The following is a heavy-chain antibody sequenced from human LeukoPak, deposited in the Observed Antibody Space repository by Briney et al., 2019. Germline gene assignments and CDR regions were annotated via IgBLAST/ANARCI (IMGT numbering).Heavy chain of an antibody. CDR1: GGTFSSYA. CDR3: ARASRDYDFWSGYSFGYYYYMDV. CDR2: IIPIFGTA. D-gene: IGHD3-3*01. Sequence: GASVNVSCKASGGTFSSYAISWVRQAPGQGLEWMGGIIPIFGTANYAQKFQGRVTITTDESTSTAYMELSSLRSEDTAVYYCARASRDYDFWSGYSFGYYYYMDVWGKGTTVTVSS. V-gene: IGHV1-69*05. J-gene: IGHJ6*03.